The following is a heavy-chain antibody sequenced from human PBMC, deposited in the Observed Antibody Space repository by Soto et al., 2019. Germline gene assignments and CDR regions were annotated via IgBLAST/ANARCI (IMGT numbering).Heavy chain of an antibody. Sequence: RASVKVSCKASGYTFTSYDINWVRQATGQGLEWMGWMNPNSGNTGYAQKFQGRVTMTRNTSISTAYMELSSLRSEDTAVYYCARGLPFLEWLSFYYYYGMEVWGQGTTVTVS. CDR3: ARGLPFLEWLSFYYYYGMEV. V-gene: IGHV1-8*01. CDR1: GYTFTSYD. CDR2: MNPNSGNT. D-gene: IGHD3-3*02. J-gene: IGHJ6*02.